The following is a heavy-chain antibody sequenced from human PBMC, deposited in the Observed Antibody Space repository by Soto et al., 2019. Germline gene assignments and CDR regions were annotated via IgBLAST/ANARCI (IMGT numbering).Heavy chain of an antibody. V-gene: IGHV1-3*01. CDR2: INAGNGNT. CDR3: ARQCRGVNCHWFDP. CDR1: GYTFTSYA. Sequence: ASVKVSCKASGYTFTSYAMHWVRQAPGQRLEWMGWINAGNGNTKYSQKFQGRVTITRDTSASTAYMELSSLSSEDTAVYYCARQCRGVNCHWFDPWGQGTLVTVSS. D-gene: IGHD3-10*01. J-gene: IGHJ5*02.